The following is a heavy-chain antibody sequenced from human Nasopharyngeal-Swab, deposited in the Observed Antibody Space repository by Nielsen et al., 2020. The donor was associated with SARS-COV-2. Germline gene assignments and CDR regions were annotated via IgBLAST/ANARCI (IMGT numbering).Heavy chain of an antibody. Sequence: GESLKISCAASGFTFSSYSMNWVRQAPGKGLEWVSSISSSSSYIYYADSVKGRFTISRDNAKNSLYLQMNSLRAEDTAVYYCARDFLGGDSTNWGQGTLVTVSS. D-gene: IGHD4-17*01. CDR1: GFTFSSYS. V-gene: IGHV3-21*04. CDR3: ARDFLGGDSTN. CDR2: ISSSSSYI. J-gene: IGHJ1*01.